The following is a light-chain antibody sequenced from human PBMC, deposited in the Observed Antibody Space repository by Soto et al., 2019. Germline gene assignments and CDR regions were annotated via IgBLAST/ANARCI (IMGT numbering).Light chain of an antibody. CDR1: SSNIGAGYG. Sequence: QSVLTQPPSVSGAPGQRVTISCTGSSSNIGAGYGVHWYQQLPGTAPKLLIYGNSNRPSGVPDRFSGSKSGTSASLAITGLQAEDEADYYCQSYDISLSVVFGGGTKVTFL. J-gene: IGLJ2*01. V-gene: IGLV1-40*01. CDR3: QSYDISLSVV. CDR2: GNS.